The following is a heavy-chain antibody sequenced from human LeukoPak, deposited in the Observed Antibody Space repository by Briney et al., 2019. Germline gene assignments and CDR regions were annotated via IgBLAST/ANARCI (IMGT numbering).Heavy chain of an antibody. V-gene: IGHV3-30*01. Sequence: PGGSLRLSCAASGFTFSSYAMHWVRQAPGKGLEWVAVISYDGSNKFYADSVKGRFTISRDNSKNTLYLQMNSLRAEDTAVYYCARDSGSYSYYFDYWGQGTLVTVSS. D-gene: IGHD1-26*01. CDR3: ARDSGSYSYYFDY. CDR1: GFTFSSYA. CDR2: ISYDGSNK. J-gene: IGHJ4*02.